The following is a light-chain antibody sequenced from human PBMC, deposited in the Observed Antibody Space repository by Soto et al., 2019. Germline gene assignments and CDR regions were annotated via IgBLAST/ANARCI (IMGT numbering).Light chain of an antibody. CDR2: EVR. J-gene: IGLJ1*01. CDR3: SSYTSSSTLV. V-gene: IGLV2-14*01. Sequence: QSALTQPASVSGSPGQAITISCTGTSSDFGSDNYVSWYQHHPGKAPKLMIYEVRNRPSGVSNRFSGSKSGTTASLTISGLQAEDEADYYCSSYTSSSTLVFGTGTKVTVL. CDR1: SSDFGSDNY.